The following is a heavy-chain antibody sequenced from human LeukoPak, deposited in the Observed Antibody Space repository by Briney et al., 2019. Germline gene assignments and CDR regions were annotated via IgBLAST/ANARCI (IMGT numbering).Heavy chain of an antibody. Sequence: ASVKVSCKASVYTFTGYYIHWVRQAPGQEVEWRGGINPNSGGTNYAQTFQGRVTRTRDTSISTAYMELSRLRSDDTAVYYCAREPGSGWPNYWGQGTLVTVSS. CDR2: INPNSGGT. CDR3: AREPGSGWPNY. V-gene: IGHV1-2*02. CDR1: VYTFTGYY. J-gene: IGHJ4*02. D-gene: IGHD6-19*01.